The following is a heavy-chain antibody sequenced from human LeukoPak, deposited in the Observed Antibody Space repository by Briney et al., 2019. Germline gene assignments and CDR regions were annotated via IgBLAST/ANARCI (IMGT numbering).Heavy chain of an antibody. CDR2: IYYSEST. CDR1: GGSISSYY. CDR3: ARPISGGPWYFDL. V-gene: IGHV4-59*01. D-gene: IGHD4-23*01. J-gene: IGHJ2*01. Sequence: SETLSLTCTVSGGSISSYYWSWIRQPPGKGLEWIGYIYYSESTNYNPSLKSRVTISVDTSKNQFSLKLSSVTAADTAVYYCARPISGGPWYFDLWGRGTLVTVSS.